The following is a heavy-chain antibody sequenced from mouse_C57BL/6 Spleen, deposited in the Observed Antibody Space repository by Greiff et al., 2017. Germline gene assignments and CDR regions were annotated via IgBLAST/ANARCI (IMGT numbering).Heavy chain of an antibody. CDR3: SRDFDV. V-gene: IGHV14-1*01. CDR1: GFNIKDYY. J-gene: IGHJ1*03. Sequence: VQLKESGAELVRPGASVKLSCTASGFNIKDYYMHWVKQRPEQGLEWIGRIDPEDGDTEYAPKFQGKATMTAVTSSNTAYLQLSSLTSEDTAVYYCSRDFDVWGTGTTVTVSS. CDR2: IDPEDGDT.